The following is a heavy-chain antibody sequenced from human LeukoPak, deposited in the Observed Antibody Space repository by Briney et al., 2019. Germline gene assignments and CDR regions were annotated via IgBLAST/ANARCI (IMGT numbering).Heavy chain of an antibody. Sequence: ASVKVSCKASGYTFTSYGISWVRQAPGQGLEWMGWISAYNGNTNYAQKLQGRATMTTDTSTSTAYMELRSLRSDDTAVYYCAANGYSSSWYKGGWFDPWGQGTLVTVSS. CDR2: ISAYNGNT. V-gene: IGHV1-18*01. CDR1: GYTFTSYG. D-gene: IGHD6-13*01. J-gene: IGHJ5*02. CDR3: AANGYSSSWYKGGWFDP.